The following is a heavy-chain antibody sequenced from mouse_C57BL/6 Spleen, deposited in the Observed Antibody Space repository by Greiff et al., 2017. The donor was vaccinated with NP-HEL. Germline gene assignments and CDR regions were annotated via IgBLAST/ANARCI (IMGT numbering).Heavy chain of an antibody. CDR2: IYPGSGST. Sequence: QVQLQQPGAELVKPGASVKMSCKASGYTFTSYWITWVKQRPGQGLEWIGDIYPGSGSTTYNEKFKSKATLTVDTSSSTAYMQLSSLTSEDSAVYYCASPHYYGSSGDYFDYWGQGTTLTVSS. CDR3: ASPHYYGSSGDYFDY. V-gene: IGHV1-55*01. D-gene: IGHD1-1*01. J-gene: IGHJ2*01. CDR1: GYTFTSYW.